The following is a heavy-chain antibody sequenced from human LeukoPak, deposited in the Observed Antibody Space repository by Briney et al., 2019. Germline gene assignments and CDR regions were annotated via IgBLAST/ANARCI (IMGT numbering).Heavy chain of an antibody. CDR1: GYTFTSYD. D-gene: IGHD3-10*01. J-gene: IGHJ4*02. Sequence: APVKVSCKASGYTFTSYDINWVRQATGQGLEWMGWMNPSSGNTGYAQEFQGRVTITRNTSISTAYMELSSLRSEDTAVYYCARGPGQYGSGSYYFDYWGQGTLVTVSS. V-gene: IGHV1-8*03. CDR3: ARGPGQYGSGSYYFDY. CDR2: MNPSSGNT.